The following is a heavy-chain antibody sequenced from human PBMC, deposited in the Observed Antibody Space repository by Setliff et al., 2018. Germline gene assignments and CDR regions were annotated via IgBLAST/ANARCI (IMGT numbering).Heavy chain of an antibody. CDR3: ARAWHERNFDNNGQYYYYYMDV. J-gene: IGHJ6*03. Sequence: PGESLKISCQASGYKFTNNWIAWVRQKPGKGLEWMGIIYPDNFDIKYSPSFQGQVTLSVDTSITTAYLHWSSLKATDTAVYFCARAWHERNFDNNGQYYYYYMDVWGKGTTVTVSS. CDR2: IYPDNFDI. V-gene: IGHV5-51*01. CDR1: GYKFTNNW. D-gene: IGHD2-8*01.